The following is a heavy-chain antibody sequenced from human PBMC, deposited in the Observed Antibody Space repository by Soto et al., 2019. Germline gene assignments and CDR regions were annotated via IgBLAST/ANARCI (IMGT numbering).Heavy chain of an antibody. CDR2: ISYDGSNK. Sequence: QVPLVESGGGVVQPGRSLRLSCAASGFTFSSYAMHWVRQAPGKGLEWVAVISYDGSNKYYADSVKGRFTISRDNSKNTLYLQMNSLRAEDTAVYYCARPLGYYDSSGCSYWGQGTLVTVSS. V-gene: IGHV3-30-3*01. D-gene: IGHD3-22*01. CDR1: GFTFSSYA. J-gene: IGHJ4*02. CDR3: ARPLGYYDSSGCSY.